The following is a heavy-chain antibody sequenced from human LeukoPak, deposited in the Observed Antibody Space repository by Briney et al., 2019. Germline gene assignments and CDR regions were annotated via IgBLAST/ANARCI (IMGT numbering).Heavy chain of an antibody. CDR1: GFTFSSYW. CDR3: AKGIQWLLLPLYFQH. CDR2: ISSSGGTT. Sequence: GGSLRLSCAASGFTFSSYWMSWVRQAPGKGLEWVSAISSSGGTTYYADSVKGRFTISRDNSKNTLYLQMNSLRAEDTAVYYCAKGIQWLLLPLYFQHWGQGTLVTVSS. D-gene: IGHD3-22*01. V-gene: IGHV3-23*01. J-gene: IGHJ1*01.